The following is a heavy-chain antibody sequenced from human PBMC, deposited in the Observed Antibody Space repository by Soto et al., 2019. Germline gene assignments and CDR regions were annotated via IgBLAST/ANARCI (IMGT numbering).Heavy chain of an antibody. CDR3: GRGPSPRAPAGGTPYYYAMDV. D-gene: IGHD2-2*01. CDR1: GYDFTAYD. Sequence: GASVKVSCKASGYDFTAYDINWVRQASGQGLEWMGWMNPINGATGSARRFQGRVSMTRNTAAATAYLELTSLRSDDSAVYFCGRGPSPRAPAGGTPYYYAMDVLGQGTTVTVSS. J-gene: IGHJ6*02. CDR2: MNPINGAT. V-gene: IGHV1-8*02.